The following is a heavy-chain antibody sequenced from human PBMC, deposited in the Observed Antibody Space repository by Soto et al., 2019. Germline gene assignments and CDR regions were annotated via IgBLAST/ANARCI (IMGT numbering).Heavy chain of an antibody. CDR1: GFDFTNDG. D-gene: IGHD3-10*01. Sequence: QVVLVESGGGVVQPGRALRLSCAASGFDFTNDGMLWVRQAPGKGLEWVAIISFDGTTIHYGDSVKGRFTISRDNSTNTLFLQMNSLIPEDTGVYYCAKGQGGSPPGGMDVWGQGTTVTVSS. V-gene: IGHV3-30*18. J-gene: IGHJ6*02. CDR2: ISFDGTTI. CDR3: AKGQGGSPPGGMDV.